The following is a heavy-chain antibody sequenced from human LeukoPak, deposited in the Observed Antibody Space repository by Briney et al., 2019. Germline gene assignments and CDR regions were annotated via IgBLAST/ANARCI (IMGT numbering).Heavy chain of an antibody. D-gene: IGHD1-1*01. J-gene: IGHJ5*02. Sequence: AASVKVSCKGSGYTFTRSGISWVRQAPGQGLEWMGWISVYNGKTNYAQKFQGRMTLTTDTSTSTAYMELRSLRSDDTAVYFCARDQELIVPGPGNNWFDPWGQGSLVTVSS. CDR2: ISVYNGKT. CDR1: GYTFTRSG. V-gene: IGHV1-18*01. CDR3: ARDQELIVPGPGNNWFDP.